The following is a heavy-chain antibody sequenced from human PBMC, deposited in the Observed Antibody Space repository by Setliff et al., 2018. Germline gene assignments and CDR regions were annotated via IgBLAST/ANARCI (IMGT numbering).Heavy chain of an antibody. V-gene: IGHV4-59*08. J-gene: IGHJ6*03. Sequence: LSLTCTVSGGSISSYSWSWIRQPPGKGLECIGYIYTTGSTTYNPPLKSRVTISVDTSKNQFSLKLSSVTAADTAVYYCARHFSHSGYDEPTWGHYYYYMDVWGKGTTVTVSS. CDR3: ARHFSHSGYDEPTWGHYYYYMDV. CDR2: IYTTGST. CDR1: GGSISSYS. D-gene: IGHD5-12*01.